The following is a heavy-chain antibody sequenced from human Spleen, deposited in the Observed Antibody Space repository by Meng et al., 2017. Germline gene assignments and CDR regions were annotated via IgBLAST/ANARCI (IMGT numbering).Heavy chain of an antibody. Sequence: GESLKISCVASGITFRNLWMTWVRQAPGKGLEWVSAISGSGGSTYYADSVKGRFTISRDNSKNTLYLQMNSLRAEDTAVYYCAKPEKRWLQWGFDYWGQGTLVTVSS. J-gene: IGHJ4*02. CDR3: AKPEKRWLQWGFDY. CDR1: GITFRNLW. D-gene: IGHD5-24*01. CDR2: ISGSGGST. V-gene: IGHV3-23*01.